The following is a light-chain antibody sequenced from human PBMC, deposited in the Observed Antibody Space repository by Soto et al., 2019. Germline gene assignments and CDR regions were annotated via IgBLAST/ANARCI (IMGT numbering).Light chain of an antibody. V-gene: IGKV3-20*01. CDR2: RAF. Sequence: EIVLTQSPGTLSLSPGERATLSCRSSQSVSSGYLAWYQQKPGQAPRLLIFRAFNRATGIPDRFSGSGSGTNCTLPISILEPEDFAVYYCQQYVASPPSWTFGQGTKVEIK. CDR1: QSVSSGY. J-gene: IGKJ1*01. CDR3: QQYVASPPSWT.